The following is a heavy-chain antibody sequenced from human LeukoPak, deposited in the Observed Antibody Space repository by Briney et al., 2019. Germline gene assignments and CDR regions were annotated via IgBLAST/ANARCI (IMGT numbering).Heavy chain of an antibody. Sequence: PSETLSLTCTVSGGSISSDYWSWIRQPAGKGLEWIGRIYTSGSTNYNPSLKSRITISVDASKNQFSLKLSSVTAADTAMYYCARGSGYSYGFDYWGQGTLVTVSS. J-gene: IGHJ4*02. CDR3: ARGSGYSYGFDY. D-gene: IGHD5-18*01. V-gene: IGHV4-4*07. CDR2: IYTSGST. CDR1: GGSISSDY.